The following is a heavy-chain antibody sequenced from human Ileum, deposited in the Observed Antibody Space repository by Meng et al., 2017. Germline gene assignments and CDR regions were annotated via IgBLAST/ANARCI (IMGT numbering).Heavy chain of an antibody. CDR2: IYYSGST. Sequence: SETLSLTCTVSGGSISSYYWSWIRQPPGKGLEWIGYIYYSGSTNYNPSLKSRVTISVDTSKNQFSLKLSSVTAADTAVYYCAKDTRKNYYDSSGYSIDYWGQGTLVTVS. CDR3: AKDTRKNYYDSSGYSIDY. CDR1: GGSISSYY. J-gene: IGHJ4*02. D-gene: IGHD3-22*01. V-gene: IGHV4-59*01.